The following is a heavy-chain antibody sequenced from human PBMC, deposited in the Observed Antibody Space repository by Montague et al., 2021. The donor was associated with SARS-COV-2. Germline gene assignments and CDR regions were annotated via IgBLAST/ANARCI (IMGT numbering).Heavy chain of an antibody. V-gene: IGHV4-59*01. CDR1: GGSITGYY. CDR2: IYDGGAV. Sequence: SETLSLTCTVSGGSITGYYWSWLRRSPGKGLEWIAYIYDGGAVNYNPSLGSRVTISTDTSKNQLSLKVNSVTAADTAVYYCVRDHPYGGPRGAYGIWGQGTVVTV. CDR3: VRDHPYGGPRGAYGI. D-gene: IGHD4-23*01. J-gene: IGHJ3*02.